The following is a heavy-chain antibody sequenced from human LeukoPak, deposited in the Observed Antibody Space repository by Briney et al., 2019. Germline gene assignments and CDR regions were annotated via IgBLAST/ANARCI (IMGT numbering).Heavy chain of an antibody. D-gene: IGHD4-17*01. V-gene: IGHV1-2*02. CDR3: ARDRTTVTIFDY. Sequence: ASVKVSCKASGYTFTDYYIHWVRQAPGQGLEGMGCINPNTGGTNYVQRLQGRVTLTTDTSINTAYMDLTSLTSDDTAVYYCARDRTTVTIFDYWGQGTLVTVSS. J-gene: IGHJ4*02. CDR1: GYTFTDYY. CDR2: INPNTGGT.